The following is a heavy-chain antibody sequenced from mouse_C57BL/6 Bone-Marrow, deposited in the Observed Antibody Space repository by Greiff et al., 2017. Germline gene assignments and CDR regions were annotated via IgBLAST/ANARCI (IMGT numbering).Heavy chain of an antibody. J-gene: IGHJ1*03. D-gene: IGHD1-1*01. CDR2: IHPNSGST. V-gene: IGHV1-64*01. CDR1: GYTFTSYW. Sequence: QVQLQQPGAELVKPGASVTLSCKASGYTFTSYWMHWVKQRPGQGLEWIGMIHPNSGSTNYNEKFKSKATLTVDKSSSTAYMQLSSLTSEDSAVYYSARNNYPWYFDVWGTGTTVTVSS. CDR3: ARNNYPWYFDV.